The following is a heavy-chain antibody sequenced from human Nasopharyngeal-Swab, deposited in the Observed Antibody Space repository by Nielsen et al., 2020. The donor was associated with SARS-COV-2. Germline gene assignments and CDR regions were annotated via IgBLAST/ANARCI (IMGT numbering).Heavy chain of an antibody. CDR1: GFTFSIYS. CDR2: ISSSSSTI. D-gene: IGHD2-2*01. J-gene: IGHJ4*02. Sequence: GESLKISCAASGFTFSIYSMNWVRQAPGKGLEWVAYISSSSSTIYYADSVKGRFTISRDNAKNSLYLQMNSLRAEDTAVYYCARDLGRQVVPAATDYWGQGTLVTVSS. CDR3: ARDLGRQVVPAATDY. V-gene: IGHV3-48*04.